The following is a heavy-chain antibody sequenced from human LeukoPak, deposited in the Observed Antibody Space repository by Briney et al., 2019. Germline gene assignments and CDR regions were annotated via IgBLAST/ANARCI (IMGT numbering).Heavy chain of an antibody. CDR1: GYTFTNYY. D-gene: IGHD3-16*01. CDR3: VRGLHLSDHLYLGY. Sequence: ASVKVSCKASGYTFTNYYLHWVRQPPGQGLEWMGWINPNTGVTKFTQNFQDRVTMARDTSTATAYMELSRLHSADTAAFYCVRGLHLSDHLYLGYWGQGTLVTVSS. CDR2: INPNTGVT. J-gene: IGHJ4*02. V-gene: IGHV1-2*02.